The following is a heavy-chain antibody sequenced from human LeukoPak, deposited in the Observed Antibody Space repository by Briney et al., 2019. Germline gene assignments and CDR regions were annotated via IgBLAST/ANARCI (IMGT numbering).Heavy chain of an antibody. Sequence: SETLSLTCTVSGGSISSGDYYWSWIRQPPGKGLEWIGYIYYSGSTYYNPSLKSRVTISVDTSKNQFSLKLSSVTAADTAVYYCARGVAVFFGVVTRYYYYYGMDVWGQGTTVTVSS. D-gene: IGHD3-3*01. CDR1: GGSISSGDYY. V-gene: IGHV4-30-4*01. CDR3: ARGVAVFFGVVTRYYYYYGMDV. J-gene: IGHJ6*02. CDR2: IYYSGST.